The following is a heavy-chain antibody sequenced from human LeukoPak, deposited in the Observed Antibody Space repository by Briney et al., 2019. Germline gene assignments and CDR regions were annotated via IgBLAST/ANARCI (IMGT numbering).Heavy chain of an antibody. J-gene: IGHJ6*03. CDR1: GGTFSSYA. D-gene: IGHD2-2*02. CDR2: IIPIFSTA. CDR3: ARGDIVVVPAAIGGADYYYYYMDV. V-gene: IGHV1-69*05. Sequence: SVKVSCKASGGTFSSYAISWVRQAPGQGLEWMGRIIPIFSTANYAQKFQGRVTITTDESTSTAYMELSSLRSEDTAVYYCARGDIVVVPAAIGGADYYYYYMDVWGKGTTVTVSS.